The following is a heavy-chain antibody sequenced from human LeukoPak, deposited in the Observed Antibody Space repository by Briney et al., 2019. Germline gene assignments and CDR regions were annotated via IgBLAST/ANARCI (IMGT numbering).Heavy chain of an antibody. D-gene: IGHD3-10*01. CDR1: GYSITNAYY. V-gene: IGHV4-38-2*02. J-gene: IGHJ4*02. CDR3: VRESKLYFGETR. CDR2: LYHSGSS. Sequence: PSETLSLTCTVSGYSITNAYYWGWIRLPPGKGLEWIGSLYHSGSSYYNPSLKSRVTMSVDTSKNQFSLKLSSVTAADTAVYYCVRESKLYFGETRWGQGILVTVSS.